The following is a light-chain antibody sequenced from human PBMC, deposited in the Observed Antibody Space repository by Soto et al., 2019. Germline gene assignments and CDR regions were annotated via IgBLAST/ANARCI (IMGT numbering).Light chain of an antibody. CDR2: GAS. J-gene: IGKJ1*01. CDR3: LGYGSSVR. Sequence: LSLVPGEITNISCMSSQRVSNNYLAWYQQTPGQAPRLLIYGASNRATGIPDRFSCSWSGTDFTLSICSLDPAADAVYCCLGYGSSVRFGRGTKVDIK. CDR1: QRVSNNY. V-gene: IGKV3-20*01.